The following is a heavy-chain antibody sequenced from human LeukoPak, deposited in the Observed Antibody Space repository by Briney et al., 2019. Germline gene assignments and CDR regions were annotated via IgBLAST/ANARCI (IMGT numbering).Heavy chain of an antibody. V-gene: IGHV4-38-2*02. D-gene: IGHD3-10*01. CDR3: AREGSYYFGSGAPL. CDR1: GYSISSGYY. J-gene: IGHJ4*02. CDR2: IFNSGTT. Sequence: SETLSLTCTVSGYSISSGYYWGCIRQAPGKGLEWIAHIFNSGTTHYNPYLKSRLTISVDTSKNQFSLRLSSVTAADTAVYYCAREGSYYFGSGAPLWGQGTLVTVSS.